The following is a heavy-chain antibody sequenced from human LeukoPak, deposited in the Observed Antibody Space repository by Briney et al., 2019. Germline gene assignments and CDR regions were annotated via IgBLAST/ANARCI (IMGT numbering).Heavy chain of an antibody. CDR1: GVNFSSYA. Sequence: GRSLRLSCAASGVNFSSYAMNWVRQAPGKGLEWVACISSGDRTFHAESVKGRFTISRDKSKDTLYLQMNSLRAEDTAVYYCAKDATASPYFHWFDNWGQGTQVIVSS. J-gene: IGHJ4*02. D-gene: IGHD3-9*01. CDR3: AKDATASPYFHWFDN. CDR2: ISSGDRT. V-gene: IGHV3-23*01.